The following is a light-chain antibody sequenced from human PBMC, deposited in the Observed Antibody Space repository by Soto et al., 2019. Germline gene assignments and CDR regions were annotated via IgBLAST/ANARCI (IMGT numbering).Light chain of an antibody. Sequence: QSVLTQPASVSGYPGQSITISCTGTSSDVGGYNYVSWYQQHPGKAPKLMIYDVSNRPSGVSNRFSGSKSGNTASLTISGLQAEDEADYYCSSYTSSSPLIDLGTGTKVNVL. J-gene: IGLJ1*01. CDR3: SSYTSSSPLID. CDR1: SSDVGGYNY. CDR2: DVS. V-gene: IGLV2-14*01.